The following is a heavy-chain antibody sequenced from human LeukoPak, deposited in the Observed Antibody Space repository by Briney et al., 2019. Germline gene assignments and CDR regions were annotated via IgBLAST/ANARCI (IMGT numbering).Heavy chain of an antibody. J-gene: IGHJ4*02. Sequence: SGTLSFTCTGSGGSISSSPYYWGWIRQPPGKGLEWIGSVYYSGSTSYNPPLKSRVTISVDTSKNQFSLKLNSVTAADTAVYYCARPLTGYSYFDYWGQGTLVTVSS. CDR3: ARPLTGYSYFDY. CDR2: VYYSGST. V-gene: IGHV4-39*01. CDR1: GGSISSSPYY. D-gene: IGHD3-9*01.